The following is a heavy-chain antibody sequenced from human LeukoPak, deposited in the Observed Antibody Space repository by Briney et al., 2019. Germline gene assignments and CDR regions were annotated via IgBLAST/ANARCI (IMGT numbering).Heavy chain of an antibody. CDR2: INHSGST. Sequence: SETLSLTCAVYGGSFSGYYWSWIRQPPGKGLEWIGEINHSGSTNYNPSLKSRVTISVDTSKNQFSLKLSSVTAGETAVYYCARGRNYDFWSGYMGYYYYYMDVWGKGTTVTVSS. V-gene: IGHV4-34*01. D-gene: IGHD3-3*01. J-gene: IGHJ6*03. CDR3: ARGRNYDFWSGYMGYYYYYMDV. CDR1: GGSFSGYY.